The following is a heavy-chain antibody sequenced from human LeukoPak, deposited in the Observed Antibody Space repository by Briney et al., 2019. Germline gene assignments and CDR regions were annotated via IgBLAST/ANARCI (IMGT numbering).Heavy chain of an antibody. D-gene: IGHD6-6*01. CDR3: ARVGEIAARKTPLEGYYYYYYMDV. CDR1: GGTFSSYA. V-gene: IGHV1-69*05. CDR2: IIPIFGTA. Sequence: SVKVSCKASGGTFSSYAISWVRQAPGQGLEWMGGIIPIFGTANYAQKFQGRVTITTDESTSTAYMELSSLRSEDTAVYYCARVGEIAARKTPLEGYYYYYYMDVWGKGTTVTVSS. J-gene: IGHJ6*03.